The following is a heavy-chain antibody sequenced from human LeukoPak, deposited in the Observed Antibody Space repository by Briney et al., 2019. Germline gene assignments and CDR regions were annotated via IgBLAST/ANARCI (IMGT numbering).Heavy chain of an antibody. CDR1: GFTFSSYA. CDR3: AKERDIGYNYVNY. Sequence: GGSLRLSCAASGFTFSSYAMHWVRQAPGKGLEWVAVISYDGSNKYYADSVKGRFTISRDNSKNTLYLQMNSLRAEDTAVYYCAKERDIGYNYVNYWAKGPLVTVSS. CDR2: ISYDGSNK. D-gene: IGHD3-22*01. J-gene: IGHJ4*02. V-gene: IGHV3-30*04.